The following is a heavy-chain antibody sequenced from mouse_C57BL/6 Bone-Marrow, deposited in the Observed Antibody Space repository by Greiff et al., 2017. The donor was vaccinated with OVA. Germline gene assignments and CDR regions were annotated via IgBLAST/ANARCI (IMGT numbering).Heavy chain of an antibody. D-gene: IGHD2-3*01. CDR2: INYDGSST. V-gene: IGHV5-16*01. Sequence: EVKLMESEGGLVQPGSSMKLSCTASGFTFSDYYMAWVRQVPEKGLEWVANINYDGSSTYYLDSLKSRFIISRDNAKNLLYMQMSSLKSEDTATYYCARFYDGYYYWYFDVWGTGTTVTVSS. CDR1: GFTFSDYY. CDR3: ARFYDGYYYWYFDV. J-gene: IGHJ1*03.